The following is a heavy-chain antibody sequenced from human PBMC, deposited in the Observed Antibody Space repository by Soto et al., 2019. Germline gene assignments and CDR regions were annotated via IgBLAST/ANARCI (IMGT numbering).Heavy chain of an antibody. CDR1: GFTFSNYA. CDR3: AKDEFGDSSCYYVDY. J-gene: IGHJ4*02. Sequence: GGSLRLSCAASGFTFSNYAMHWVRQAPGKGLEWVSLISCDGGSTDYADSVKGRFTISRDNSKNSLYLQMNSLRAEDIAWYYCAKDEFGDSSCYYVDYWGQGTLVTVSS. V-gene: IGHV3-43D*03. CDR2: ISCDGGST. D-gene: IGHD3-22*01.